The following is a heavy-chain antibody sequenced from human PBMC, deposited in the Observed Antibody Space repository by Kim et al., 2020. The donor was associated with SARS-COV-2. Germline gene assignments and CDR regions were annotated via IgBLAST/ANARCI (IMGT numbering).Heavy chain of an antibody. CDR3: ARPPKGSYYDAFDI. D-gene: IGHD1-26*01. J-gene: IGHJ3*02. V-gene: IGHV3-30-3*01. CDR1: GFTFSSYA. Sequence: GGSLRLSCAASGFTFSSYAMHWVRQAPGKGLEWVAVISYDGSNKYYADSVKGRFTISRDNSKNTLYLQMNILRAEDTAVYYCARPPKGSYYDAFDIWGQGTMVTVSS. CDR2: ISYDGSNK.